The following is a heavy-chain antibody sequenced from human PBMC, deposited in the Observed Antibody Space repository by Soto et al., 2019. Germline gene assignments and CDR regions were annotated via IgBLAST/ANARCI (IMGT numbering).Heavy chain of an antibody. CDR1: GFTFSSYG. Sequence: SGGSLRLSCAASGFTFSSYGMHWVRQAPGKGLEWVAVISYDGSNKYYADSVKGRFTISRDNSKSTLYLQMNSLRAEDTAVYYCAKDLGLWPQFDYWGQGTLVTVSS. D-gene: IGHD5-18*01. CDR2: ISYDGSNK. CDR3: AKDLGLWPQFDY. J-gene: IGHJ4*02. V-gene: IGHV3-30*18.